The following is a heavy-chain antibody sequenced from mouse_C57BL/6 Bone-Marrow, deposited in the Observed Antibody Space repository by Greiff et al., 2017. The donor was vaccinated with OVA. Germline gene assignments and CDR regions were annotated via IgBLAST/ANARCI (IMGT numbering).Heavy chain of an antibody. CDR2: IRNKANGYTT. Sequence: EVKLMESGGGLVQPGGSLSLSCAASGFTFTDYYMSWVRQPPGQALEWLGFIRNKANGYTTEYSASVKGRFTISRDNSQSILYLQMNALGAEDSATYYCARDINSRGFAYWGQGTLVTVSA. V-gene: IGHV7-3*01. CDR1: GFTFTDYY. J-gene: IGHJ3*01. CDR3: ARDINSRGFAY.